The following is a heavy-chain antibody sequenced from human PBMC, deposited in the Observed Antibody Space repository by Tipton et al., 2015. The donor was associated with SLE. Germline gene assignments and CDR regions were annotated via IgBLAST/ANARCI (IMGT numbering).Heavy chain of an antibody. CDR1: GFDINNNY. CDR3: ARDVRQAYSSGWYNAFDV. J-gene: IGHJ3*01. CDR2: ITTGVSI. D-gene: IGHD6-19*01. Sequence: AVSGFDINNNYMNWVRQAPGKGLEWVASITTGVSIYYKESVKGRFTISKDNSKNTVYLQMNSLRPEDTALYYCARDVRQAYSSGWYNAFDVWGQGTVVTVSS. V-gene: IGHV3-53*05.